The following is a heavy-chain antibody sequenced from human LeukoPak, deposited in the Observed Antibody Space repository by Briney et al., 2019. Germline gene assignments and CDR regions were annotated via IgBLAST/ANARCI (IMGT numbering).Heavy chain of an antibody. V-gene: IGHV3-72*01. CDR2: SRNIASSYTT. CDR3: ARQKYYYDNNGYYVFDY. J-gene: IGHJ4*02. CDR1: GXTFSDHY. D-gene: IGHD3-22*01. Sequence: GGSLRLSCAASGXTFSDHYMDWVRQAPGKGLEWVGRSRNIASSYTTEYAASVKGRFTISRDDSQKSLYLQMNSLKTEDTAVYYCARQKYYYDNNGYYVFDYWGQGTMVTVSS.